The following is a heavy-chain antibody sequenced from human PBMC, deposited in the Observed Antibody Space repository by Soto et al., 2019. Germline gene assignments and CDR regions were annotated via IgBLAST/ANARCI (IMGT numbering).Heavy chain of an antibody. CDR2: ISSSRSYI. Sequence: EVQLVESGGGLVKPGGSLRLSCAASGFTFSSYSMNWVRQAPWKGLEGVSSISSSRSYIYYADSVQGRFTISRDNAKNSLYLQMNSLRAEDTALYYGASGNSRIPDYLVQGNLVTVSS. CDR1: GFTFSSYS. D-gene: IGHD6-13*01. V-gene: IGHV3-21*01. J-gene: IGHJ4*02. CDR3: ASGNSRIPDY.